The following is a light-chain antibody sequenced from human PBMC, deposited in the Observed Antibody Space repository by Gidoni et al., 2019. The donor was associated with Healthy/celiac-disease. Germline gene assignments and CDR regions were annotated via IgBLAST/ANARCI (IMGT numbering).Light chain of an antibody. CDR3: QQYYSTPRT. CDR1: QSVLYSSNNKNY. V-gene: IGKV4-1*01. J-gene: IGKJ1*01. CDR2: WAS. Sequence: IVVNPSPGFLAWSPGERATINCKSSQSVLYSSNNKNYLAWYQQKPGQPPKLLIYWASTRESGVPDRFSGSGSGTDFTLTISSLQAEDVAVYYCQQYYSTPRTFGQGTKVEIK.